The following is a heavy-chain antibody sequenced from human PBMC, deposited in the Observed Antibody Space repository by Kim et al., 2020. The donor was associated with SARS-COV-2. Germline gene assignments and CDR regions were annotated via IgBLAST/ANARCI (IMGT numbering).Heavy chain of an antibody. CDR1: GFTFRSHS. CDR3: ARDPGYNYANYYFDS. V-gene: IGHV3-21*01. CDR2: ISVSSNYI. J-gene: IGHJ4*02. D-gene: IGHD5-18*01. Sequence: GGSLRLSCAASGFTFRSHSMNWVRQAPGKGLEWVSSISVSSNYIYYADSVKGRFTISRDNARNSLYLQMNSLRAEDTAVYYCARDPGYNYANYYFDSWGQGTLVTVSS.